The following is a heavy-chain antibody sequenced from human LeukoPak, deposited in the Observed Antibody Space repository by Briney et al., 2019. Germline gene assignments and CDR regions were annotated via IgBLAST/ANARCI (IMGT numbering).Heavy chain of an antibody. D-gene: IGHD5-18*01. CDR1: GYTFTSYD. CDR2: MNPNSGNT. V-gene: IGHV1-8*01. Sequence: ASVKVSCKASGYTFTSYDINWVRQATGQGLEWMGWMNPNSGNTGYAQKFQGRVTTTRNTSISTAYMELSSLRSEDTAVYYCARATHSYGSSMLFVAMGYYYGMDVWGQGTTVTVSS. J-gene: IGHJ6*02. CDR3: ARATHSYGSSMLFVAMGYYYGMDV.